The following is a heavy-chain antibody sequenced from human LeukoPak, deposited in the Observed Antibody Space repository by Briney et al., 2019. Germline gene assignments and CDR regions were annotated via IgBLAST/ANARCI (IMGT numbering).Heavy chain of an antibody. Sequence: KTGESLKISCKGSGYSFTSYWIGWVRQMPGKGLEWMGIIYPGDSDTRYSPSFQGQVTISADKSISTAYLQWSSLKASDTAMYYCARVYDSSGTDFDYWGQGTLVTVSS. D-gene: IGHD3-22*01. CDR3: ARVYDSSGTDFDY. J-gene: IGHJ4*02. CDR2: IYPGDSDT. CDR1: GYSFTSYW. V-gene: IGHV5-51*01.